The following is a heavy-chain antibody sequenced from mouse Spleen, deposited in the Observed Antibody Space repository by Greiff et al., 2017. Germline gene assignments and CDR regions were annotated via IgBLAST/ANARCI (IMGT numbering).Heavy chain of an antibody. CDR1: GFTFSDYG. CDR3: SWLLRGGPYAMDY. CDR2: ISSGSSTI. V-gene: IGHV5-17*01. Sequence: DVHLVESGGSLVKPGGSLKLSCAASGFTFSDYGMHWVRQAPEKGLEWVAYISSGSSTIYYADTVKGRFTISRDNAKNTLFLQMTSLRSEDTAMYYCSWLLRGGPYAMDYWGQGTSVTVSS. D-gene: IGHD1-1*01. J-gene: IGHJ4*01.